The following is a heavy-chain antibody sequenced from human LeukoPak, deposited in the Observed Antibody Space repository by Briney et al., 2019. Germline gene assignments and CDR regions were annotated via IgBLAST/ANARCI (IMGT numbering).Heavy chain of an antibody. Sequence: LSLTCTVSGGSISSSSYYWGWIRQAPGKGLEWVSYISSGGSDTNYADSVKGRFTISRDNTKNSLYLQMNSLRAEDTAVYYCARVLGSYAFDYWGQGILVTVSS. D-gene: IGHD1-26*01. V-gene: IGHV3-11*06. CDR2: ISSGGSDT. CDR3: ARVLGSYAFDY. J-gene: IGHJ4*02. CDR1: GGSISSSSYY.